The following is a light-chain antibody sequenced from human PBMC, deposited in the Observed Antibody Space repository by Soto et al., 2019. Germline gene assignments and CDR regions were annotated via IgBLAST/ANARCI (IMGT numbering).Light chain of an antibody. CDR2: SAS. V-gene: IGKV1-39*01. CDR1: ETIIDY. J-gene: IGKJ2*01. Sequence: DIQMSQSPSSLSASVGDSVTITCRASETIIDYLNWYQQQPGEAPKLLIFSASSLHSGVPSRFRGSGSGTNFTLTISSLQPEDFATYFCPQSFSAPRTFGQGTKLQAK. CDR3: PQSFSAPRT.